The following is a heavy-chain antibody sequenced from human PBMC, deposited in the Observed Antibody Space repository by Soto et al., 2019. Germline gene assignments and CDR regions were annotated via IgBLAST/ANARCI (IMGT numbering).Heavy chain of an antibody. CDR2: INWKSDI. Sequence: GGSLRLSCAVSGFTFDDNAVHWVRQAPEKGLEWVSGINWKSDIGYADSVKGRFTLSRDNAENSLYLQMNSLRAEDTALYYCAISQDRGGRTTFIYWGQGTQVTVSS. CDR3: AISQDRGGRTTFIY. J-gene: IGHJ4*02. D-gene: IGHD3-16*01. V-gene: IGHV3-9*01. CDR1: GFTFDDNA.